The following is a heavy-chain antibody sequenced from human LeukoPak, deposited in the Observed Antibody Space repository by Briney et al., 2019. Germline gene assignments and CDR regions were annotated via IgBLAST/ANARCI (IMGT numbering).Heavy chain of an antibody. V-gene: IGHV3-7*01. Sequence: GGSLRLSCAASGFSFSSYCMSWVRQAPGKGVEGVANIKQEGREKYYVDAVKGGFTISRDNAKNSLYLQMNSLRAEDTAVYYCARDTTTYCSSTSCYRKVSWFDLWGQGTLVTVSS. CDR2: IKQEGREK. D-gene: IGHD2-2*01. CDR1: GFSFSSYC. J-gene: IGHJ5*02. CDR3: ARDTTTYCSSTSCYRKVSWFDL.